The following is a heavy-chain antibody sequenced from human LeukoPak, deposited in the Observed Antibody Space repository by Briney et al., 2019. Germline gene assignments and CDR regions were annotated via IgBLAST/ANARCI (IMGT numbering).Heavy chain of an antibody. Sequence: SETLSLTCSVSGGSISSSTYYWGWIRQSPGKGLEWIGTIYYSGSTNYNPSLKSRVTISVDTSKNQFSLKLSSVTAADTAVYYCARGSPWLGSGSRPFDYWGQGTLVTVSS. CDR3: ARGSPWLGSGSRPFDY. V-gene: IGHV4-39*07. CDR2: IYYSGST. CDR1: GGSISSSTYY. J-gene: IGHJ4*02. D-gene: IGHD3-10*01.